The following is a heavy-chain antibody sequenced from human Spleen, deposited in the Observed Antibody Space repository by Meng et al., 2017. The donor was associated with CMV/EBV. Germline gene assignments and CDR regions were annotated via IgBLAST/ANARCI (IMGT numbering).Heavy chain of an antibody. CDR2: ISNDGSNK. CDR3: ARDRYDFWSGYPEDY. CDR1: GFTVSSKY. D-gene: IGHD3-3*01. J-gene: IGHJ4*02. Sequence: GGSLRLSCAACGFTVSSKYMNWVRQAPGKGLEWVAVISNDGSNKYYVDSVKGRFTISRDNSKNTLYLQMNSLRTEDTAVYYCARDRYDFWSGYPEDYWGQGTLVTVSS. V-gene: IGHV3-30-3*01.